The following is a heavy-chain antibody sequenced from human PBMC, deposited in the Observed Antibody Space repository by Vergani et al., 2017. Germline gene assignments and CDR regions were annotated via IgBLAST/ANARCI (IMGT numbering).Heavy chain of an antibody. D-gene: IGHD2-2*01. CDR2: ISYDGSNK. CDR1: GFTFSSYA. Sequence: VQLVESGGGLVQPGGSLRLSCAASGFTFSSYAMHWVRQAPGKGLEWVAVISYDGSNKYYADSVKGRFTISRDNSKNTLYLQMNSLRAEDTAVYYCARGRGYCSSTSCSRDWYFDLWGRGTLVTVSS. J-gene: IGHJ2*01. V-gene: IGHV3-30-3*01. CDR3: ARGRGYCSSTSCSRDWYFDL.